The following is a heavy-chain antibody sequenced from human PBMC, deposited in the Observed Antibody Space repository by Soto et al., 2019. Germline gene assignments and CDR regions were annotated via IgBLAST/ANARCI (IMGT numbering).Heavy chain of an antibody. Sequence: LGESLKISCKGSGYSFTSYWIGWVRQMPGKGLEWMGIIYPGDSDTRYSPSFQGQVTISADKSISTAYLQWSSLKASDTAMYYCARGWLDTAMVFNQFDYWGQGTLVTVSS. CDR1: GYSFTSYW. CDR2: IYPGDSDT. V-gene: IGHV5-51*01. CDR3: ARGWLDTAMVFNQFDY. D-gene: IGHD5-18*01. J-gene: IGHJ4*02.